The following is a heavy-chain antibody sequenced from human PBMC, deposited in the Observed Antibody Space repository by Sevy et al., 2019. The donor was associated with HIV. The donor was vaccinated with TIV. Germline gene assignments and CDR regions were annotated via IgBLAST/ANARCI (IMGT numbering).Heavy chain of an antibody. D-gene: IGHD6-25*01. CDR1: GGSITSLY. V-gene: IGHV4-59*08. Sequence: WETLSLTCTVSGGSITSLYWNWILQPPGKVLEWIANIDYNGHINYNPSLKSRVTLSLDTSKNQFSLRLSYVTAADTAMYYCAGENAWGRGYTWGQGTLVTVSS. CDR2: IDYNGHI. CDR3: AGENAWGRGYT. J-gene: IGHJ5*02.